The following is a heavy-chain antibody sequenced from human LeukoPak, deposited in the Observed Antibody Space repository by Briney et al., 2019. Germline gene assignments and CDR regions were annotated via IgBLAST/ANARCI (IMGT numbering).Heavy chain of an antibody. CDR2: IYYSGST. Sequence: PSETLSLTCTVSGGSISSHYWSWIRQPPGKGLEWIGYIYYSGSTNYNPSLKSRVTISVDTSKNQFSLKLSSVTAADTAVYYCARGESGRNGRSSSWYPFDHPYYYYMDVWGKGTTVTVSS. D-gene: IGHD6-13*01. J-gene: IGHJ6*03. V-gene: IGHV4-59*11. CDR3: ARGESGRNGRSSSWYPFDHPYYYYMDV. CDR1: GGSISSHY.